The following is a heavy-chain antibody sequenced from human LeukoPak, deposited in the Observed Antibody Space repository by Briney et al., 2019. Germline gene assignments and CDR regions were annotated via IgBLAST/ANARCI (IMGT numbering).Heavy chain of an antibody. D-gene: IGHD5-12*01. CDR3: ARRYSGYSWDWYFDL. V-gene: IGHV4-39*01. CDR2: IYYSGST. J-gene: IGHJ2*01. CDR1: GGSISSSSYY. Sequence: PSETLSLTCTVSGGSISSSSYYWGWIRQPPGKGLEWIGSIYYSGSTYYNPSLKSRVTISVDTSKNQFSLKLSSVTAADTAVYYCARRYSGYSWDWYFDLWGRGTLVTVSS.